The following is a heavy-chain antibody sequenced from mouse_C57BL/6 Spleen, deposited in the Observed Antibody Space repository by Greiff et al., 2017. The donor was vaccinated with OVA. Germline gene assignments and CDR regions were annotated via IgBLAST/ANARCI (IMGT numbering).Heavy chain of an antibody. CDR2: ISSGGDYS. Sequence: EVKLVESGEGLVKPGGSLKLSCAASGFTFSSYAMSWVRQTPEKRLEWVAYISSGGDYSYYADTVKGRFTISRDNARNTLYLQMSSLKSEDTAMYYCTRDRYDYDGGGFDYWGQGTTLTVSS. J-gene: IGHJ2*01. D-gene: IGHD2-4*01. CDR3: TRDRYDYDGGGFDY. V-gene: IGHV5-9-1*02. CDR1: GFTFSSYA.